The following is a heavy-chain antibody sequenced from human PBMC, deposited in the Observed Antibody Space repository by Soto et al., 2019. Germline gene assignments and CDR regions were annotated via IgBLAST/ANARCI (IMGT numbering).Heavy chain of an antibody. V-gene: IGHV1-8*01. CDR1: GYTFTSYD. D-gene: IGHD3-10*01. Sequence: QVQLVQSGAEVKKPGASVKVSCKASGYTFTSYDINWVRQATGQGLEWMGWMNPNSGNTGYAQKFQGRVTMTRNTSISTAYMELSSLRSEDTAVYYCATQRKLWYGRGFEPWGQGTLVTVSS. J-gene: IGHJ5*02. CDR3: ATQRKLWYGRGFEP. CDR2: MNPNSGNT.